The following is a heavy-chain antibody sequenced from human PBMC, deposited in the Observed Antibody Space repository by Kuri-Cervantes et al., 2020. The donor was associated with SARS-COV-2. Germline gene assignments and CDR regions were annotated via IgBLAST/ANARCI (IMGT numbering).Heavy chain of an antibody. V-gene: IGHV4-59*01. Sequence: ESLKISCTVSGGSISSYYWSWIRQPPGKGLEWIGYIYYSGSTNYNPSLKSRVTMSLDTSNNQFSLKLNSVTAADTAVYYCVRPRYSSSWYTDYWGQGTLVTVSS. CDR3: VRPRYSSSWYTDY. D-gene: IGHD6-13*01. CDR1: GGSISSYY. J-gene: IGHJ4*02. CDR2: IYYSGST.